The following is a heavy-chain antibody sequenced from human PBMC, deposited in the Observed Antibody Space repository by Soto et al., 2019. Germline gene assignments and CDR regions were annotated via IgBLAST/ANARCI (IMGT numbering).Heavy chain of an antibody. J-gene: IGHJ4*02. CDR1: GFSLSTSGVG. CDR3: AHSFDYVWGSYRYIYFDY. D-gene: IGHD3-16*02. V-gene: IGHV2-5*01. Sequence: QITLKESGPTLVKPTQTLTLTCTFSGFSLSTSGVGVGWIRQPPGKALEWLPLIYWNDDKRYSPSLKSRLTITKDNSKNQVVLTMTNMDPVDTATYYCAHSFDYVWGSYRYIYFDYWGQGTLVTVSS. CDR2: IYWNDDK.